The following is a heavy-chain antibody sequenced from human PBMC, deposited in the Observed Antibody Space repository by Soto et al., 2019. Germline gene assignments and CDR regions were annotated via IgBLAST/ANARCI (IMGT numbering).Heavy chain of an antibody. Sequence: QVQLQESGPGLVKPSETLSLTCTVSGGSISTYYWDWIRQPPGKELEWIGYTHYSGNTNYHPSLKSRVTISLATSRTQFSLKQSSVIAADTAMYFCARHTVTIRAGVDYWGQGALVTVSS. D-gene: IGHD4-17*01. CDR3: ARHTVTIRAGVDY. CDR2: THYSGNT. J-gene: IGHJ4*02. CDR1: GGSISTYY. V-gene: IGHV4-59*01.